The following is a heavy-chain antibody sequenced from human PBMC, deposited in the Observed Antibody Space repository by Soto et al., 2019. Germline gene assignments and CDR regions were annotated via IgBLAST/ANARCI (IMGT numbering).Heavy chain of an antibody. CDR2: IYYSGST. CDR3: ATERSGSSPLPFDF. J-gene: IGHJ4*02. CDR1: GGSVSNGDYY. D-gene: IGHD3-22*01. Sequence: QVQLQESGPGLVKPSQTLSVTCTVSGGSVSNGDYYWSWIRQPPGKGLEWIGYIYYSGSTYYNPSHNSRVTMSFHTSENQFSLKLSSVTDADTAMYYCATERSGSSPLPFDFWGQGTLVTVSS. V-gene: IGHV4-30-4*01.